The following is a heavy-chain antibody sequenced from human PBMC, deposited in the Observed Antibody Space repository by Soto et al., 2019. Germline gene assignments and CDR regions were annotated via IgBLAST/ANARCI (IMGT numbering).Heavy chain of an antibody. D-gene: IGHD3-22*01. Sequence: PSETLSLTCTVSGVSISSGGYYWSWIRQHPGKGLEWIGYIYYSGSTYYNPSLKSRVTISVDTSKNQFSLKLSSVTAADTAVYYCARTYDSSGYSQDAFDIWGQGTMVTVSS. J-gene: IGHJ3*02. CDR3: ARTYDSSGYSQDAFDI. CDR2: IYYSGST. CDR1: GVSISSGGYY. V-gene: IGHV4-31*03.